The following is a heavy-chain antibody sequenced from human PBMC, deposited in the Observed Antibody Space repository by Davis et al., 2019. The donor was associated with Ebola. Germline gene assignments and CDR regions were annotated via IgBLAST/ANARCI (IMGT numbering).Heavy chain of an antibody. Sequence: GESLKISCAASGFTFSSYVMRWVRQAPGKGLQWVADIGGSDDTIYYADSVKGRFTISRDNSKNTLYLQMNSLRAEDTAVYYCVRDVLPMRQLLPGYWGQGTLVTVSP. CDR3: VRDVLPMRQLLPGY. D-gene: IGHD2-2*01. CDR2: IGGSDDTI. CDR1: GFTFSSYV. V-gene: IGHV3-23*01. J-gene: IGHJ4*02.